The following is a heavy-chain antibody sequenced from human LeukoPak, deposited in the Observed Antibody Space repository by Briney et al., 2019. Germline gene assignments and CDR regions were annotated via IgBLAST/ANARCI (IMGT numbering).Heavy chain of an antibody. CDR1: GGSISSGDYY. Sequence: SETLSLTCTVSGGSISSGDYYWSWIRQPPGKGLEWIGYIYYSGSTYYNPSLKSRVTISVDTSKNQFSLKLSSVTAADTAVYYCARARCSSTSCTAFDIWGQGAMVTVSS. CDR3: ARARCSSTSCTAFDI. CDR2: IYYSGST. D-gene: IGHD2-2*01. J-gene: IGHJ3*02. V-gene: IGHV4-30-4*01.